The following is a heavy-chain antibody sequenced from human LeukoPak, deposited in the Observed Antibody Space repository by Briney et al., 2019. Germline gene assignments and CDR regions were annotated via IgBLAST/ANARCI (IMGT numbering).Heavy chain of an antibody. CDR2: IYYSGST. CDR1: GGSISSSSYY. V-gene: IGHV4-39*01. J-gene: IGHJ4*02. CDR3: ARLNRY. Sequence: RPSETLSLTYTVSGGSISSSSYYWGWIRQPPGKGLEWIGSIYYSGSTYYNPSLKSRVTISVDTSKNQFSLKLSSVTAADTAVYYCARLNRYWGQGTLVTVSS.